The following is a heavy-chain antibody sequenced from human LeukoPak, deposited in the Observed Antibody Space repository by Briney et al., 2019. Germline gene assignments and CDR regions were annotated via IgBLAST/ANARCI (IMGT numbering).Heavy chain of an antibody. D-gene: IGHD5-18*01. Sequence: ASVKVSCKASGYTFTNYGMNWVRQAPGQGLEWMGWISAYNGNTNYAQKLQGRVTMTTDTSTSTAYMELRSLRSDDTAVYYCARGPSRYSSDYWGQGTLVTVSS. J-gene: IGHJ4*02. CDR1: GYTFTNYG. CDR2: ISAYNGNT. V-gene: IGHV1-18*01. CDR3: ARGPSRYSSDY.